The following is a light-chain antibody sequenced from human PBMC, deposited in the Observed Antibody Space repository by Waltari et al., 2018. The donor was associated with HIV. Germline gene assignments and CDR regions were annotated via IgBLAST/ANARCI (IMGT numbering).Light chain of an antibody. Sequence: QSVLTQPPSVSAAPGQKVTISCSGSSSNIGNNYVSWYQQLPRTAPKLLIYYSNRRASGMPDRCSGSKSGTSASLGISGLQTGDEADYYCGTWDSSLSAVVFGGGTKLTVL. CDR2: YSN. CDR1: SSNIGNNY. CDR3: GTWDSSLSAVV. V-gene: IGLV1-51*01. J-gene: IGLJ2*01.